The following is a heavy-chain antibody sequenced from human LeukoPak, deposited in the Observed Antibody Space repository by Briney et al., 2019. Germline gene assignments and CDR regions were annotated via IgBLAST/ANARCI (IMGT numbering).Heavy chain of an antibody. Sequence: AGGSLRLSCAASGFTFNSYGMFWVRQAPGKGLEWVAFIWPDGSNKLYGDSVKGRFTISRDNAKNSLYLQMNSLRAEDTAVYYCVRDRDIAYLRADFWGQGTLVTVSS. CDR2: IWPDGSNK. V-gene: IGHV3-33*01. CDR1: GFTFNSYG. J-gene: IGHJ4*02. CDR3: VRDRDIAYLRADF. D-gene: IGHD5-12*01.